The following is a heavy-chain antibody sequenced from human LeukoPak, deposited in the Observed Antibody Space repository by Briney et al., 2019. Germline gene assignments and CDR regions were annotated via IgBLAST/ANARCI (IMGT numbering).Heavy chain of an antibody. Sequence: GGSLRLSCVASGFTFSNFAIHWVRQAPGKGLEWVTIVSYDGNRKYYADSVRGRFTVSRDNSKNTLHLEMNSLRVEDTAVYYCARDMRGREAGATISDYWGQGTLVTVSS. CDR2: VSYDGNRK. CDR1: GFTFSNFA. V-gene: IGHV3-30-3*01. J-gene: IGHJ4*02. CDR3: ARDMRGREAGATISDY. D-gene: IGHD1-26*01.